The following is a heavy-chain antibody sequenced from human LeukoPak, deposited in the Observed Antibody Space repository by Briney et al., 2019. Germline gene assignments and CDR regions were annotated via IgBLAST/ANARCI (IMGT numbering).Heavy chain of an antibody. CDR1: GLTFRNAW. CDR2: IKRESDGGTI. Sequence: GGSLRLSCAASGLTFRNAWMSWVRQAPGKGLEWVGHIKRESDGGTIDYAAPVKGRFTISRDDSESTLFLQMNSLKTEDTAVYYCSTVEGAGSYYRRPDYWGQGTLVTVSS. J-gene: IGHJ4*02. CDR3: STVEGAGSYYRRPDY. D-gene: IGHD3-10*01. V-gene: IGHV3-15*01.